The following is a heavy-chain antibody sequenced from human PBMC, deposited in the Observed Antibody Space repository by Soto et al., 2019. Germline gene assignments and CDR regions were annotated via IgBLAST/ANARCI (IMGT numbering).Heavy chain of an antibody. CDR1: GFNFSSYA. CDR3: AKASWFGELFSDY. V-gene: IGHV3-23*01. Sequence: PGGSLRLSCAVSGFNFSSYAMSWVRQAPGKGLEWVSAISGSGGSTYYADSVKGRFTISRDNSKNTLYLQMNSLRAEDTAVYYCAKASWFGELFSDYWGQGTLVTVSS. J-gene: IGHJ4*02. CDR2: ISGSGGST. D-gene: IGHD3-10*01.